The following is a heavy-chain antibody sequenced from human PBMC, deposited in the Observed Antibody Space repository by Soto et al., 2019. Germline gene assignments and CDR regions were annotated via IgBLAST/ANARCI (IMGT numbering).Heavy chain of an antibody. J-gene: IGHJ5*02. CDR1: GGSISSGGYY. CDR3: ARGGAAGTWWFDP. D-gene: IGHD6-19*01. V-gene: IGHV4-31*03. Sequence: PSETLSLTCTVSGGSISSGGYYWSWIRQHPGKGLEWIGYIYYSGSTYYNPSLKSRVTISVDTSKNQFSLKLSSVTAADTAVYYCARGGAAGTWWFDPWGQGTLVTVSS. CDR2: IYYSGST.